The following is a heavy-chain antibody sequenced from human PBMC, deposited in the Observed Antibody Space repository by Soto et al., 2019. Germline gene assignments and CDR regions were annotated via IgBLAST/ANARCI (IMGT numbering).Heavy chain of an antibody. CDR2: ISYDGSNK. V-gene: IGHV3-30-3*01. J-gene: IGHJ6*02. CDR3: ARDHQRSIPSPPDV. D-gene: IGHD2-2*01. CDR1: GFTFSSYA. Sequence: GGSLRLSCAASGFTFSSYAMHWVRQAPGKGLEWVAVISYDGSNKYYADSVKGRFTISRDNSKNTLYLQMNSLRAEDTAVYYCARDHQRSIPSPPDVWGQGTTVTVS.